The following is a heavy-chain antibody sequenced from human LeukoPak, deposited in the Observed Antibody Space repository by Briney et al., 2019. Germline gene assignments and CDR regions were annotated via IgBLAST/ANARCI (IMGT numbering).Heavy chain of an antibody. Sequence: GGSLRLSCAASGFTFSDYYMSWLRQAPGKGLEWVSYISSSGSTIYYADSVKGRFTISRDNAKNSLYLQMNSLRAEDTAVYYCARDYLEMGHAFDYWGQGTLVTVSS. V-gene: IGHV3-11*01. J-gene: IGHJ4*02. CDR1: GFTFSDYY. CDR3: ARDYLEMGHAFDY. D-gene: IGHD5-24*01. CDR2: ISSSGSTI.